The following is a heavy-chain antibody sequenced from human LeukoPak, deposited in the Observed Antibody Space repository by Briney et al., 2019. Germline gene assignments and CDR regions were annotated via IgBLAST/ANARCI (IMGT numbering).Heavy chain of an antibody. D-gene: IGHD2-15*01. Sequence: GGSLRLSCAASGFTFSVYWMHWVRQAPGKGLVWVSHINSDGITTNYADSVKGRVTIARDNAKNTLYLQMNSLRTEDTAVYYCARDRPRYCSGGVCYNTNTFDYWGQGTLVTVSS. CDR3: ARDRPRYCSGGVCYNTNTFDY. J-gene: IGHJ4*02. V-gene: IGHV3-74*01. CDR2: INSDGITT. CDR1: GFTFSVYW.